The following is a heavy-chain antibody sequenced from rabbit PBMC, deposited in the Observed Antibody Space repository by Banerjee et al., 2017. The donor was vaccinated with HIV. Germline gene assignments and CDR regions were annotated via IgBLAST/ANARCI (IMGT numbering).Heavy chain of an antibody. CDR2: IGAGSGSA. J-gene: IGHJ4*01. V-gene: IGHV1S45*01. Sequence: QQLLEESGGGLVKPGETLTLTCKASGIDFSSNYWLCWVRQAPGKGLEWIACIGAGSGSAYYATWAKGRFTISKTSSTTVTLQMTSLTAADTATYFCARDAGYAGSNLWGPGTLVTVS. CDR1: GIDFSSNYW. D-gene: IGHD4-2*01. CDR3: ARDAGYAGSNL.